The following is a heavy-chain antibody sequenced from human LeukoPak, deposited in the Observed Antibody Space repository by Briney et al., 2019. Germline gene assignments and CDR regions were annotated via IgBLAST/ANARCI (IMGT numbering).Heavy chain of an antibody. CDR3: ARDPIGYCGGDCYPPPDY. CDR2: IIPIFGTA. D-gene: IGHD2-21*02. J-gene: IGHJ4*02. CDR1: GGTFSSYA. V-gene: IGHV1-69*13. Sequence: GASVKVSCKASGGTFSSYAISWVRQAPGQGLEWMGGIIPIFGTANYAQKFQGVTITADESTSTAYMELSSLRSEDTAVYYCARDPIGYCGGDCYPPPDYWGQGTLVTVSS.